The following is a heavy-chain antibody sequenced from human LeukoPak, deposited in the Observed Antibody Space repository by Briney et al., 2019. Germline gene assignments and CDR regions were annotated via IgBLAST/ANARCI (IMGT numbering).Heavy chain of an antibody. D-gene: IGHD3-22*01. CDR3: ARAAYYYDSSGYYYP. CDR2: IIPILGIA. V-gene: IGHV1-69*04. J-gene: IGHJ5*02. Sequence: ASVKVSCKASGYTFISCGISWVRQAPGQGLEWMGRIIPILGIANYAQKFQGRVTITADKSTSTAYMELSSLRSEDTAVYYCARAAYYYDSSGYYYPWGQGTLVTVSS. CDR1: GYTFISCG.